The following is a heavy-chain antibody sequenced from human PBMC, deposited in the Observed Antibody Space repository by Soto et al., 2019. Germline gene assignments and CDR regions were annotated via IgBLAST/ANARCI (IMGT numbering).Heavy chain of an antibody. CDR2: IYYSGST. J-gene: IGHJ4*02. Sequence: SETLSLTCSVSGGSISSSSYYWGWIRQPPGKGLEWIGNIYYSGSTYYNPSLKSRVTISVDTSKNQFSLKLSSVTAADTAVYYCARRESYDILTGYYXFDYWGQGTLVTVSS. CDR1: GGSISSSSYY. CDR3: ARRESYDILTGYYXFDY. V-gene: IGHV4-39*01. D-gene: IGHD3-9*01.